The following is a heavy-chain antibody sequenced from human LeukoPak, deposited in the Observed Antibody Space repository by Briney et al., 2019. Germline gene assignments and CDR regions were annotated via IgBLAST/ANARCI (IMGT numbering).Heavy chain of an antibody. D-gene: IGHD4-23*01. CDR3: ARNGGNSDYDY. CDR1: GGSVSSGSYY. Sequence: SETLSLTCTVSGGSVSSGSYYWSWIRQPPGKGLEWIGYIYYSGSTNYNPSLKGRVTISVDKSKNQFFLKLNSVTAADTAVYYCARNGGNSDYDYWGQGTLVTVSA. CDR2: IYYSGST. V-gene: IGHV4-61*01. J-gene: IGHJ4*02.